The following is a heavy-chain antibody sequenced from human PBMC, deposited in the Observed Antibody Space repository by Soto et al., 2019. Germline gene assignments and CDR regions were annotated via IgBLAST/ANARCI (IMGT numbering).Heavy chain of an antibody. CDR1: GGSISSSSYY. V-gene: IGHV4-39*01. J-gene: IGHJ6*02. CDR2: IYYSGST. CDR3: ARLGSMRFGELLSPAYYGMDV. D-gene: IGHD3-10*01. Sequence: QLQLQESGPGLVKPSETLSLTCTVSGGSISSSSYYWGWIRQPPGKGLEWIGSIYYSGSTYYNPSLKSRVTLSVDTSKNQFSLKLSSVTAADTAVYYCARLGSMRFGELLSPAYYGMDVWGQGTTVTVSS.